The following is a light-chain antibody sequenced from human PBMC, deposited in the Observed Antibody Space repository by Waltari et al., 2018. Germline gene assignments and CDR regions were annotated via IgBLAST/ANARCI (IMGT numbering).Light chain of an antibody. CDR2: LIS. V-gene: IGKV2-28*01. Sequence: DIVMTQSPLFLPVTPGEPASISCRSSQSLVDGGGNKFWVWYLERPGQSPQLLIYLISNRAYGVPDRISGSGSDTDFTLKITRVEAEDAGVYYCMQALHPPYTFGQGTKLEIK. CDR3: MQALHPPYT. J-gene: IGKJ2*01. CDR1: QSLVDGGGNKF.